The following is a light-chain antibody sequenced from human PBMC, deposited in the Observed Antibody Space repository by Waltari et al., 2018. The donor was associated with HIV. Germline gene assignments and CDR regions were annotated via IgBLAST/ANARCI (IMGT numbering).Light chain of an antibody. CDR1: QSISSNY. J-gene: IGKJ1*01. CDR2: GAS. Sequence: EIVLTQSPGTLSLSPGARATLSCRASQSISSNYLAWYQQRPGQAPRLLIYGASNRATGIPDRFSGSGSGTDFTLTINRLEPEDFAMFYCQQYSSSPQTFGQGTKVEIK. V-gene: IGKV3-20*01. CDR3: QQYSSSPQT.